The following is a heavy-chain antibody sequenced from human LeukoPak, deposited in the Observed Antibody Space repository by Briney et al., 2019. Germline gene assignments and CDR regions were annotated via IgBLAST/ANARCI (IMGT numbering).Heavy chain of an antibody. Sequence: PGGSLRLSCAASGFTFDDYAMSWVRQAPGKGLEWVSGINWNGGNTGYADSVKGRFTISRDNAKNSLYVEMNSLRAEDTALYYCARGPPARSSYWYFDLWGRGTLVTVSS. CDR2: INWNGGNT. CDR1: GFTFDDYA. V-gene: IGHV3-20*04. D-gene: IGHD2-2*01. J-gene: IGHJ2*01. CDR3: ARGPPARSSYWYFDL.